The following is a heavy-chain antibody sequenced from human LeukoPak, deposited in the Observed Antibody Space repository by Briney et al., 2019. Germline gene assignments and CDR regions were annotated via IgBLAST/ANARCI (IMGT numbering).Heavy chain of an antibody. CDR3: AKKTSGVYNFDY. J-gene: IGHJ4*02. Sequence: GGSLRLSCAASGFTFSTYWMTWVRQAPGKGLEWVSAISGSGGSTYYADSVKGRFTISRDNSKNTLYLQMNSLRAEDTAVYYCAKKTSGVYNFDYWGQGTLVTVSS. D-gene: IGHD2-8*01. V-gene: IGHV3-23*01. CDR1: GFTFSTYW. CDR2: ISGSGGST.